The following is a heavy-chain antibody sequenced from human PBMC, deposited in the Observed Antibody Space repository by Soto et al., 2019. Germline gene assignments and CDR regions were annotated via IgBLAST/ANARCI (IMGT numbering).Heavy chain of an antibody. D-gene: IGHD6-13*01. J-gene: IGHJ6*03. CDR1: GYTFTGYY. CDR3: ARAGPSIAAAGTPYYYMDV. Sequence: GASVKVSCKASGYTFTGYYMHCVRQAPEQGLEWMGWINPNSGGTNYAQKFQGWVTMTRDTSISTAYMELSRLRSDDTAVYYCARAGPSIAAAGTPYYYMDVWGKGTTVTVSS. V-gene: IGHV1-2*04. CDR2: INPNSGGT.